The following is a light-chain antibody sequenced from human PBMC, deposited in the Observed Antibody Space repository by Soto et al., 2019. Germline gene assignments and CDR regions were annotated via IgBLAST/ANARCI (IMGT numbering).Light chain of an antibody. J-gene: IGLJ3*02. CDR2: RNN. V-gene: IGLV1-47*01. Sequence: QSVLTQPPSASGTPGQRVTISCSGSSSNIGSNYVYWYQQLPGTAPQLLIYRNNQRPSGVPDRFSGSKSGTSASLAISGLRSDDEADYYCAAWDDSLSGPHWVFGGGTKLTVL. CDR3: AAWDDSLSGPHWV. CDR1: SSNIGSNY.